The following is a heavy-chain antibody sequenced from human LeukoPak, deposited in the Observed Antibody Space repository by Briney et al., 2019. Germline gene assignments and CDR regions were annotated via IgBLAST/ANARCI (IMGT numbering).Heavy chain of an antibody. CDR3: VRRGYCTSTACYGVTTD. CDR1: GYNFTAFW. CDR2: VYPADSDT. V-gene: IGHV5-51*01. D-gene: IGHD2-2*01. Sequence: GESLKISCKASGYNFTAFWIGWVRQMSGGGLEWMGIVYPADSDTTYSPSFQGQVSISADKSINTAYLQWSSLKASDTAMYYYVRRGYCTSTACYGVTTDWGQGALVTVSS. J-gene: IGHJ4*02.